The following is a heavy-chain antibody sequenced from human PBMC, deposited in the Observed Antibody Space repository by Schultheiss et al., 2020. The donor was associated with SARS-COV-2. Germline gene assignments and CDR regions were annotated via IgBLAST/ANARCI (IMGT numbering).Heavy chain of an antibody. Sequence: GESLKISCAASGFTFSSYDMHWVRQATGKGLEWVSAIGTAGDTYYPGSVKGRFTISRENAKNSLYLQMNSLRAGDTAVYYCARDLRRGGYYYYGMDVWGQGTTVTVSS. CDR3: ARDLRRGGYYYYGMDV. J-gene: IGHJ6*02. CDR2: IGTAGDT. V-gene: IGHV3-13*01. CDR1: GFTFSSYD. D-gene: IGHD3-16*01.